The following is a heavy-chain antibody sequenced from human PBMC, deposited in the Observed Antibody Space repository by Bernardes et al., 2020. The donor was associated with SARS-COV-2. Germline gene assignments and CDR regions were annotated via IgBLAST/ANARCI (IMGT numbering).Heavy chain of an antibody. Sequence: GGSLRLSCAASGFTFEDYTMHWVRQVPGKGLEWVSLISWYGSTTNCADSVKGRFFISRDSSRNTLHLQMNSLRKEDTALYYCATERQSLTIFGVGHDAFDFWGQGTMVTVSS. CDR3: ATERQSLTIFGVGHDAFDF. V-gene: IGHV3-43*01. CDR1: GFTFEDYT. CDR2: ISWYGSTT. J-gene: IGHJ3*01. D-gene: IGHD3-3*01.